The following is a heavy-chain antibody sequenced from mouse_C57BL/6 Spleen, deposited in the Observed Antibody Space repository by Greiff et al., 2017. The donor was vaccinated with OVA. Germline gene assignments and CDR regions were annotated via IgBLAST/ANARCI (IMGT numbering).Heavy chain of an antibody. CDR2: IYPSDSET. J-gene: IGHJ4*01. CDR3: ARRYSNYFYAMDY. Sequence: QVQLQQPGAELVRPGSSVKLSCKASGYTFTSYWMDWVKQRPGQGLEWIGNIYPSDSETHYNQKFKDKAKLTVDKSSSTAYMPLSSLTSEDSAVYSCARRYSNYFYAMDYWGQGTSVTVSS. D-gene: IGHD2-5*01. V-gene: IGHV1-61*01. CDR1: GYTFTSYW.